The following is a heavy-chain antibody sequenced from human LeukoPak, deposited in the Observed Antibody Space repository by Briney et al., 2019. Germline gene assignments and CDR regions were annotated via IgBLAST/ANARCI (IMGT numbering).Heavy chain of an antibody. CDR3: AKALGYHFDY. CDR1: GFTFSSYG. Sequence: PGGSLRLSCAASGFTFSSYGMHWVRQAPGKGLEWVAFIRYDGSNKYYADSVKGRFTISRDDSKNTLYLQMNSLRAEDTAVYYCAKALGYHFDYWGQGTLVTVSS. CDR2: IRYDGSNK. D-gene: IGHD6-13*01. V-gene: IGHV3-30*02. J-gene: IGHJ4*02.